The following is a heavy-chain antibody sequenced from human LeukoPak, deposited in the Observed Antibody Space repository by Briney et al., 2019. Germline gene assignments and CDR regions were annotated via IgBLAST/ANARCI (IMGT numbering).Heavy chain of an antibody. CDR2: IRYDGSNK. D-gene: IGHD2-15*01. J-gene: IGHJ4*02. V-gene: IGHV3-30*02. Sequence: GGSLRLSCAASGFTFSSYGMHWVRQAPGKGLEWVAFIRYDGSNKYYADSVKGRFTISRDNSKNTLYLQTNSLRAEDTAVYYCAKAGGSGGSCYSLGGYWGQGTLVTVSS. CDR1: GFTFSSYG. CDR3: AKAGGSGGSCYSLGGY.